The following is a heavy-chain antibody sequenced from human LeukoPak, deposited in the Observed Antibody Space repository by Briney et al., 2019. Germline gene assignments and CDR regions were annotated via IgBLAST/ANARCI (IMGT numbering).Heavy chain of an antibody. Sequence: GGSLRLSSAASGFTFNSYSMNWVRQTPGKGLEWVSSISSSSGYINYADSVKGRFTVSRDNAKNSLYLQMNSLRAEDTAVYYCARAGPTYYYDSSGYYYGMDVWGQGTTVTVSS. CDR3: ARAGPTYYYDSSGYYYGMDV. D-gene: IGHD3-22*01. CDR1: GFTFNSYS. J-gene: IGHJ6*02. V-gene: IGHV3-21*04. CDR2: ISSSSGYI.